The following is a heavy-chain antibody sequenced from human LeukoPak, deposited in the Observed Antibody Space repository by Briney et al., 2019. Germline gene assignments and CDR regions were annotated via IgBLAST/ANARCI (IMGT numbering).Heavy chain of an antibody. CDR3: AREGEWLDYFDY. J-gene: IGHJ4*02. CDR2: IYPRDGST. D-gene: IGHD6-19*01. CDR1: GYSFTSNY. Sequence: ASVKVSCKASGYSFTSNYIHWVRQAPGQGLEWMGMIYPRDGSTSYAQKFQGRVTMTRDTSTSTVYMELSSLRSEDTAVYYCAREGEWLDYFDYWGQGTLVTVSS. V-gene: IGHV1-46*01.